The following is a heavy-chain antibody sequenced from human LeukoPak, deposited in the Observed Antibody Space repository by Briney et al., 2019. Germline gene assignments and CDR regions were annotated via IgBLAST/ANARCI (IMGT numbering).Heavy chain of an antibody. D-gene: IGHD6-6*01. CDR3: AKRGPIYSTSPGNYFDY. Sequence: GGSLRLSCAASGFTFSSHAMSWVRQAPGKGLEWVSVISGSGGTTYDADSVKGRFTISRDNSKNTLYLQMNSLRAEDTAVYYCAKRGPIYSTSPGNYFDYWGQGTLVTVSS. V-gene: IGHV3-23*01. J-gene: IGHJ4*02. CDR2: ISGSGGTT. CDR1: GFTFSSHA.